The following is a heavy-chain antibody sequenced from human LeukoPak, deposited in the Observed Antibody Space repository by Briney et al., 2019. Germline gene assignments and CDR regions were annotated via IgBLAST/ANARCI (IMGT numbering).Heavy chain of an antibody. CDR3: ARDRGPYYYDSSGYDSDAFDI. CDR1: GFTFSSYS. J-gene: IGHJ3*02. D-gene: IGHD3-22*01. Sequence: PGGSLRLSCAASGFTFSSYSMNWVRQAPGKGLEWVSSTSSSSSYIYYADSVKGRFTISRDNAKNSLYLQMNSLRAEDTAVYYCARDRGPYYYDSSGYDSDAFDIWGQGTMVTVSS. V-gene: IGHV3-21*01. CDR2: TSSSSSYI.